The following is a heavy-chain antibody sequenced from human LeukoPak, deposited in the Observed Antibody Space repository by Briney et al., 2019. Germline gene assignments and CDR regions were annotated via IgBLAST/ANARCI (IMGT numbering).Heavy chain of an antibody. Sequence: SETLSLTCTVSGGSISSGDYYWSWIRQPPGKGLEWIGYIYYSGSTYYNPSLKSRVTISVDTSKNQFSLKLSSVTAADTAVYYCARRRIPAAAWYFDLWGRGTLVTVSS. D-gene: IGHD2-2*01. CDR1: GGSISSGDYY. CDR3: ARRRIPAAAWYFDL. J-gene: IGHJ2*01. CDR2: IYYSGST. V-gene: IGHV4-30-4*02.